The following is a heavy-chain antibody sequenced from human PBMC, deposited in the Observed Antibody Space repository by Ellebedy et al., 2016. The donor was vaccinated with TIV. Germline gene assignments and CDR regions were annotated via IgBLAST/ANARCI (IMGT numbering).Heavy chain of an antibody. V-gene: IGHV4-59*01. Sequence: MPSETLSLTCTVSGGSISGYYWSWIRQPPGKGLEWIGYIYSSGSGEYNPSLKTRVTMSVDTSKSQFSLRLSSVTAADTAVYYCAKKKYGEVPLPFDYWGQGTLVTVSS. D-gene: IGHD2-2*01. CDR3: AKKKYGEVPLPFDY. J-gene: IGHJ4*02. CDR1: GGSISGYY. CDR2: IYSSGSG.